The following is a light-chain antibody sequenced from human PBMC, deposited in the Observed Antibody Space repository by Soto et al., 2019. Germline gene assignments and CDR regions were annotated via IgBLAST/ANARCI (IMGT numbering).Light chain of an antibody. CDR3: SSYTSSNTLV. CDR2: DVS. CDR1: SSDIGGYNF. Sequence: QSVLTQPASVSGSPGQSITISCTGTSSDIGGYNFVSWYQQHPGKAPKLMVYDVSHRPSGVSNRFSGSKSGNTASLTISGLQAEDEADYYCSSYTSSNTLVFGGGTNLTVL. J-gene: IGLJ2*01. V-gene: IGLV2-14*03.